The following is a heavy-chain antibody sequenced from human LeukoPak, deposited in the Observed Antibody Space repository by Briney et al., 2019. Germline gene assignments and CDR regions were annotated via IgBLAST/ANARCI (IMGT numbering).Heavy chain of an antibody. V-gene: IGHV1-8*01. CDR1: GYTFTSYD. J-gene: IGHJ5*02. D-gene: IGHD1-26*01. CDR2: MNPNSGNT. Sequence: ASVKVSCKASGYTFTSYDINWVRQATGQGLEWMGWMNPNSGNTGYAQKFQGRVTMTRNTPISTAYMELSSLRSEDTAVYYCATNSGSYRTRKNWFDPWGQGTLVTVSS. CDR3: ATNSGSYRTRKNWFDP.